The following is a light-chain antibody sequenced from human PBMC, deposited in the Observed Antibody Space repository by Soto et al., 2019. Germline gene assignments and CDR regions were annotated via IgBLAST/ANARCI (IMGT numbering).Light chain of an antibody. Sequence: DIQMTQSPSSLSASVGSRVTITCRASQSISRFLNWYQHKAGEAPKLLIFSASSLQSGVPSRFSGSGSGTYFTLTIGSXQPEDIATYYCQQSYSPPGTFGQGTKVDIK. V-gene: IGKV1-39*01. CDR3: QQSYSPPGT. CDR1: QSISRF. J-gene: IGKJ1*01. CDR2: SAS.